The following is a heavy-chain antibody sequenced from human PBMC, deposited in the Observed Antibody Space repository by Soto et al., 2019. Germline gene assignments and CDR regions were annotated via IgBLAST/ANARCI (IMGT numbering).Heavy chain of an antibody. V-gene: IGHV3-23*01. CDR3: AKALSYGYSSSWYGRLVDY. CDR2: ISGSGGST. CDR1: GFTFSSYA. Sequence: GGSLRLSCAASGFTFSSYAMSWVRQAPGKGLEWVSAISGSGGSTYYADSVKGRFTISRDNSKNTLYLQMNSLRAEDTAVYYCAKALSYGYSSSWYGRLVDYWGQGTLVTVSS. J-gene: IGHJ4*02. D-gene: IGHD6-13*01.